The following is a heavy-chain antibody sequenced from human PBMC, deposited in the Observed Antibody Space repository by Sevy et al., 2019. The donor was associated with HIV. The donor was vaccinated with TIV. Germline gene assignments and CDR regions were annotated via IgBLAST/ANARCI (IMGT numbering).Heavy chain of an antibody. Sequence: SETLSLTCTVSGGSISSSSYYWGWIRQPPGKGLEWIGSIYYSGSTYYNPSLKSRVTISVDTSKTQFSLKLSSVTAADTAVYYCARPPDSSGWHRAEYFQHWGQGTLVTVSS. J-gene: IGHJ1*01. CDR1: GGSISSSSYY. CDR3: ARPPDSSGWHRAEYFQH. V-gene: IGHV4-39*01. D-gene: IGHD6-19*01. CDR2: IYYSGST.